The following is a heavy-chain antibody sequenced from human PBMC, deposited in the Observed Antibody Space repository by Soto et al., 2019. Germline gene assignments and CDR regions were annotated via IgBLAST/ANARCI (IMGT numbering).Heavy chain of an antibody. Sequence: ASGKGSCKASGYTFTKYGFSWVRQAPGQGLEWMGWISGYNGNTKYAEKFQGRVTMTTDTSTSTAHMELRSLRSDDTAVYYCAREGQAPYYYYGMDVWGQGTAVTVSS. J-gene: IGHJ6*02. CDR2: ISGYNGNT. CDR1: GYTFTKYG. V-gene: IGHV1-18*01. CDR3: AREGQAPYYYYGMDV.